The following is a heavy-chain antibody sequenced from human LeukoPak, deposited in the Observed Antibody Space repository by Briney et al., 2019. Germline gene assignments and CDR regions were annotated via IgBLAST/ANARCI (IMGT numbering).Heavy chain of an antibody. Sequence: GGSLRLSCAASGFTFSSYGMHWVRQAPGKGLEWVAFIRYDGSNKYYADSVKGRFTISRDNSKNTLYLQMNSLRAEDTAVYYCAKDWASWTVTIYLYNWFDPWGQGTLVTVSS. CDR1: GFTFSSYG. D-gene: IGHD4-17*01. V-gene: IGHV3-30*02. CDR3: AKDWASWTVTIYLYNWFDP. CDR2: IRYDGSNK. J-gene: IGHJ5*02.